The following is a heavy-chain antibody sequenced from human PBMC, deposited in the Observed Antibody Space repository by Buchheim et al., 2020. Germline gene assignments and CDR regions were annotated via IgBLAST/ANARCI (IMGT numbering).Heavy chain of an antibody. CDR1: GDSISSGTYY. D-gene: IGHD4-23*01. V-gene: IGHV4-61*02. CDR3: ARAYYGGNSNWFGP. CDR2: INRSGSA. J-gene: IGHJ5*02. Sequence: QVQVLESGPGLVKPSQTLSLTCSVSGDSISSGTYYWTWIRQPAGKGLEWIGRINRSGSADFNPSLKSRVTISVDTSQNQISLKLNSVTAADTAVYYCARAYYGGNSNWFGPWGQGTL.